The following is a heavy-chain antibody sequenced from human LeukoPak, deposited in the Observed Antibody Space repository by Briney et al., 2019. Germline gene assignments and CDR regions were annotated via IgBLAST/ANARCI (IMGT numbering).Heavy chain of an antibody. CDR2: IYSGGST. CDR1: GFTFSSYS. CDR3: ARSRHGTTWSSSWEFDY. Sequence: PGGSLRLSCAASGFTFSSYSMNWVRQAPGKGLEWVSVIYSGGSTYYADSVKGRFTISRDNSKNTLYLQMNSLRAEDTAVYYCARSRHGTTWSSSWEFDYWGQGTLVTVSS. V-gene: IGHV3-66*01. D-gene: IGHD6-13*01. J-gene: IGHJ4*02.